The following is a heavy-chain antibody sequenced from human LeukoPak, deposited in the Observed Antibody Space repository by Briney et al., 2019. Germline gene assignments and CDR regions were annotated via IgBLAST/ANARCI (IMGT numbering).Heavy chain of an antibody. J-gene: IGHJ4*02. CDR1: GGSISSSY. CDR2: IYTSGNT. CDR3: ARGGSSGWFSSMGY. V-gene: IGHV4-4*07. D-gene: IGHD6-19*01. Sequence: SETLSLTCTVSGGSISSSYWSWIRQPAGKGLEWIGRIYTSGNTNYNPSLKSRVTMSIDTSKNQFSLKLSSVTAADTAVYYCARGGSSGWFSSMGYWGQGTLVTVSS.